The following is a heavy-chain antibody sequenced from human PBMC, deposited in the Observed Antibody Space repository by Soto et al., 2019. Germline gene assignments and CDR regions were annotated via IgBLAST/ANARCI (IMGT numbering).Heavy chain of an antibody. Sequence: SVKVSCNACGCTFSSYAISWVRQAPGQGREWMGGIIPIFGTANYAQKFQGRVTITADESTSTAYMELSSLRSEDTAVYYCATSYRGRSALLTGYSGGYYY. J-gene: IGHJ6*01. CDR2: IIPIFGTA. CDR3: ATSYRGRSALLTGYSGGYYY. CDR1: GCTFSSYA. D-gene: IGHD3-9*01. V-gene: IGHV1-69*13.